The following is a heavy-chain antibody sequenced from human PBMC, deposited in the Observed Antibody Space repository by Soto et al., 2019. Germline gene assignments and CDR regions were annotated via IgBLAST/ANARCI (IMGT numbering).Heavy chain of an antibody. CDR2: IYYSGST. D-gene: IGHD5-18*01. V-gene: IGHV4-31*03. Sequence: PSETLSLTCTVSGGSISSGGYYWSWIRQQPGKGLEWIGYIYYSGSTYYNPSLKSRVTISVDTSKNQFSLKLSSVTAADTAVYYCAREVVDTAMAAHRWFDPWGQGTLVT. J-gene: IGHJ5*02. CDR1: GGSISSGGYY. CDR3: AREVVDTAMAAHRWFDP.